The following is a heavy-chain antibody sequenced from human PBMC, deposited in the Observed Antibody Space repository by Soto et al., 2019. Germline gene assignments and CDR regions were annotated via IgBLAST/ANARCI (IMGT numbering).Heavy chain of an antibody. D-gene: IGHD3-22*01. V-gene: IGHV1-69*01. CDR1: GGTFSSYA. Sequence: QVQLVQSGAEGKTPGSSVKVSCKASGGTFSSYAISWVRQAPGQGLEWMGGIIPIFGTANYAQKFQGRFTITEDESTSTAYIELSRLRSEDTAVYYCARYYYYDSCGYQNYYYYYGMDVWGQGNTVTVSS. J-gene: IGHJ6*02. CDR3: ARYYYYDSCGYQNYYYYYGMDV. CDR2: IIPIFGTA.